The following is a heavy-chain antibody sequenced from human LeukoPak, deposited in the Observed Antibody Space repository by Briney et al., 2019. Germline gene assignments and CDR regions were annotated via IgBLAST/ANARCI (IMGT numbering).Heavy chain of an antibody. CDR2: ISGSGGST. CDR1: GFTFSSYA. CDR3: AKVGGGSSSEFDY. D-gene: IGHD6-6*01. Sequence: GALRLSCAASGFTFSSYAMSWVRQAPGKGLEWVSAISGSGGSTYYADSVKGRFTISRDNSKNTLYLQMNSLRAEDTAVYYCAKVGGGSSSEFDYWGQGTLVTVSS. J-gene: IGHJ4*02. V-gene: IGHV3-23*01.